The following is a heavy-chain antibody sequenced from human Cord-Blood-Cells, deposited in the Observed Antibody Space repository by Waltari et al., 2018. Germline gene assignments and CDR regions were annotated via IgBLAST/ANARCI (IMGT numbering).Heavy chain of an antibody. D-gene: IGHD6-6*01. Sequence: QVQLQESGPGLVKPSATLSLTCTLSGGSISSYYWSWIRQPPGKGLEWIGYIYYSGSTNYNPSLKSRVTISVDTSKNQFSLKLSSVTAADTAVYYCARGWGIYSSSSYFDYWGQGTLVTVSS. CDR1: GGSISSYY. CDR3: ARGWGIYSSSSYFDY. V-gene: IGHV4-59*01. J-gene: IGHJ4*02. CDR2: IYYSGST.